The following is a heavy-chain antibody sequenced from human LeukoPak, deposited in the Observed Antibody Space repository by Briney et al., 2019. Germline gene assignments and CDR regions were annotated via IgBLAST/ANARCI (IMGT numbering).Heavy chain of an antibody. D-gene: IGHD3-22*01. CDR1: GGSISSGGYY. Sequence: SETLSLTCTVSGGSISSGGYYWSWIHQHPGKGLEWIGYIYNSGYTHYNPSLKSRASISGDTSKNQFSLRLSSVTAADTAVYYCARLPRVKSYDSSGYEFDYWGQGTLVTVSS. J-gene: IGHJ4*02. V-gene: IGHV4-31*03. CDR2: IYNSGYT. CDR3: ARLPRVKSYDSSGYEFDY.